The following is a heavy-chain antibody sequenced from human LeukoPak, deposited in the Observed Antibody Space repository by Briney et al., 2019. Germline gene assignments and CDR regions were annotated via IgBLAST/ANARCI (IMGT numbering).Heavy chain of an antibody. Sequence: GGSLRLSCAAAGSTFSSYGMHWVRQAPGKGLEWVAVIWYDGSDKYYADSVKGRFTISRDNSKNTLYLQMNSLRAEDTAVYYCARAGCSGGSCYGIDYWGQGTLVTVSP. V-gene: IGHV3-33*01. D-gene: IGHD2-15*01. CDR2: IWYDGSDK. CDR3: ARAGCSGGSCYGIDY. CDR1: GSTFSSYG. J-gene: IGHJ4*02.